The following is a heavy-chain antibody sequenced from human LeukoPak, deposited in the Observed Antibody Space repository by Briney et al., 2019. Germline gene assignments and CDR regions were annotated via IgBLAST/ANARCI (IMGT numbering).Heavy chain of an antibody. CDR1: GYTFTSYY. Sequence: GASVKVSCKASGYTFTSYYMHWVRQAPGQGLEWMGIINPSGGSTSYAQKFQGRVTITRDTSASTAYMELSSLRSEDTAVYYCARDLLVATRPLHYWGQGTLVTVSS. V-gene: IGHV1-46*01. CDR3: ARDLLVATRPLHY. CDR2: INPSGGST. D-gene: IGHD5-12*01. J-gene: IGHJ4*02.